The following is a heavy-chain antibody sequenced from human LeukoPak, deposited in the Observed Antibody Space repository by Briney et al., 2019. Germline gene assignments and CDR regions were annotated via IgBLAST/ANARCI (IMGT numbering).Heavy chain of an antibody. Sequence: PSETLSLTCTVSGGSISTYYWSWIRQPPGKGLEWIGYIYYSGSTNYNPSLKSRVTMSVDTSKNQFSLKLSSVTAADAAVYYCARVLEGSSGQHWYFDLWGRGTLVTVSS. J-gene: IGHJ2*01. V-gene: IGHV4-59*12. CDR3: ARVLEGSSGQHWYFDL. CDR2: IYYSGST. D-gene: IGHD6-19*01. CDR1: GGSISTYY.